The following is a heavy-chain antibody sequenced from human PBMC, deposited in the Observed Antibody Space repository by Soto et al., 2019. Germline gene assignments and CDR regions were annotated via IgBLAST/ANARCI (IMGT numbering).Heavy chain of an antibody. J-gene: IGHJ5*02. CDR3: ARQRRGGCWFAP. Sequence: TLSLTCSVPGGSINSDDHYWTWIRQPPGKGLGWIGSIYYSGTTNYNPSLKSRITVSIDTSKNQFSLNLTSVTAADTALYYCARQRRGGCWFAPWGQGTPVTGSS. V-gene: IGHV4-30-4*01. CDR1: GGSINSDDHY. CDR2: IYYSGTT.